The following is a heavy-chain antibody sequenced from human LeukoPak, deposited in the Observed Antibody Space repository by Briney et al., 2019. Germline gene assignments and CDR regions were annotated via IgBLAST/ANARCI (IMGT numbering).Heavy chain of an antibody. V-gene: IGHV4-34*01. CDR2: INYGGST. Sequence: NPSETLSLTCAVSEMSFSAYYWNWIRQSPGKGLEWIGEINYGGSTKYTPSLEGRGTILIDTSKNQFSLKLTSVTAADTAVYYCARGFPPGSGSRESHAFDVWGQGTMVTVSS. CDR3: ARGFPPGSGSRESHAFDV. CDR1: EMSFSAYY. D-gene: IGHD6-19*01. J-gene: IGHJ3*01.